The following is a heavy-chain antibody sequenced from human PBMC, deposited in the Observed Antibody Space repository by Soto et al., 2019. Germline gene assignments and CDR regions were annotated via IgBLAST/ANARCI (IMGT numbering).Heavy chain of an antibody. Sequence: QVQLVQSGAEVKKPGASVKVSCKASGYTFTSYGISWVRQAPGQGLEWMGWISAYNGNTNYAQTLQRRVTMTTDTSTSTAYMELRSLRSDDTAVYYCAREGGYSSSCYPYYYYGMDVWGQGTTVTVSS. V-gene: IGHV1-18*04. D-gene: IGHD6-13*01. CDR2: ISAYNGNT. CDR3: AREGGYSSSCYPYYYYGMDV. CDR1: GYTFTSYG. J-gene: IGHJ6*02.